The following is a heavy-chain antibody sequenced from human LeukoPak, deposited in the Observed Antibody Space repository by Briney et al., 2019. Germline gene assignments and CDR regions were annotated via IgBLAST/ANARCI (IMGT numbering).Heavy chain of an antibody. D-gene: IGHD3-10*01. CDR3: ARNRYYYGSGNYGVPNWFDP. CDR1: GGSISTNSYY. Sequence: SETLSLTCTVSGGSISTNSYYWGWIRQPPGKGLEWIGSIYYSGSTYYNPSLKSRVTISVDTSKNQFSLKLNSVTAADTAVYYCARNRYYYGSGNYGVPNWFDPCGQGTLVTVSS. J-gene: IGHJ5*02. CDR2: IYYSGST. V-gene: IGHV4-39*01.